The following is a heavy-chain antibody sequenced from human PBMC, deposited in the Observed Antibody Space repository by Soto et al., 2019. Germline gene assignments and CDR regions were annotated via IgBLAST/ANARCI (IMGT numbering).Heavy chain of an antibody. Sequence: ASVKGSCKASGYSFTDYHIHWVRQAPGQGLEWLGRINPKSGGTSTAQKFQGWVTMTTDTSISTASMELTRLTSDDTAIYYCARGDSTXCSNGVCSFFYNHDMDVWGQGTTVTVSS. J-gene: IGHJ6*01. V-gene: IGHV1-2*04. CDR1: GYSFTDYH. CDR2: INPKSGGT. D-gene: IGHD2-8*01. CDR3: ARGDSTXCSNGVCSFFYNHDMDV.